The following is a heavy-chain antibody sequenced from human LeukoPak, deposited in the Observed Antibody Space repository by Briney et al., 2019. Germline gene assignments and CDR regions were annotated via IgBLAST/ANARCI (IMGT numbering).Heavy chain of an antibody. CDR2: ISGSGGST. CDR3: AIGGSGYYYYGMDV. Sequence: GGSLRLSCAASGFTFSSYAMHWVRQAPGKGLEWVSVISGSGGSTYYGDSVKGRFTISRDNSKNTLFLQMNSLRAEDTAIYYCAIGGSGYYYYGMDVWGQGTTVTVSS. CDR1: GFTFSSYA. V-gene: IGHV3-23*01. J-gene: IGHJ6*02.